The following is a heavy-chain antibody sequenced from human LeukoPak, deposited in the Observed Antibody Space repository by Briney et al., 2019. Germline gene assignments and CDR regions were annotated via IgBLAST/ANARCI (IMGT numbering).Heavy chain of an antibody. V-gene: IGHV3-30*18. CDR1: GFTFSSYG. CDR3: AKGYYDFWSGYYGLYFDY. Sequence: GRSLRLSCAASGFTFSSYGMHWVRQAPGKGLEWVAVISYDGSNKYYADSVKGRFTISRDNSKNTLYLQMNSLRAEDTAVYYCAKGYYDFWSGYYGLYFDYWGQGTLVTVSS. D-gene: IGHD3-3*01. J-gene: IGHJ4*02. CDR2: ISYDGSNK.